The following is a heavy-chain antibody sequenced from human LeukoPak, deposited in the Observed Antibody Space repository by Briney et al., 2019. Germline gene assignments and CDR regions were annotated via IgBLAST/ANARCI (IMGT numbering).Heavy chain of an antibody. CDR3: AKSYYYDRSGQYYFDH. D-gene: IGHD3-22*01. J-gene: IGHJ4*02. CDR2: IGGSSGST. CDR1: GFTFSSYA. V-gene: IGHV3-23*01. Sequence: GGSLRLSCVASGFTFSSYAMTWVRQAPGKGLDWVSVIGGSSGSTFYADSVKGRFTISRDNYKNTLYLQMNSLRVEDTAVYYCAKSYYYDRSGQYYFDHWGQGTLVTVSS.